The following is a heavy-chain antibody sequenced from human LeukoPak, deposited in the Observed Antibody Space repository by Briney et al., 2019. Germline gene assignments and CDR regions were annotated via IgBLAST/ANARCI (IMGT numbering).Heavy chain of an antibody. J-gene: IGHJ4*02. V-gene: IGHV4-59*01. CDR3: ARLDQPVRGVIMPFDY. CDR1: GGSISSYY. D-gene: IGHD3-10*01. CDR2: IYYSGST. Sequence: SETLSLTCTVSGGSISSYYWSWIRQPPGKGLEWIGYIYYSGSTNYNPSLKSRVTISVDTSKNQFSLKLSSVTAADTAVYYCARLDQPVRGVIMPFDYWGQGTLVTDSS.